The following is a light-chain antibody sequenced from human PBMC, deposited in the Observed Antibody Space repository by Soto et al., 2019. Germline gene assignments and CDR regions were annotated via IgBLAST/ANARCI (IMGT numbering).Light chain of an antibody. CDR2: EVS. V-gene: IGLV2-14*01. CDR1: SNDIGTYRY. Sequence: QSALTQPASVSGSPGQSITISCTGTSNDIGTYRYVSWYQQHPGKVPKLIIFEVSDRPSGVSHRFSGSKSGNTASLTISGIQAEDEADYYCTSYTTSSTLGFGGGTKLTVL. CDR3: TSYTTSSTLG. J-gene: IGLJ3*02.